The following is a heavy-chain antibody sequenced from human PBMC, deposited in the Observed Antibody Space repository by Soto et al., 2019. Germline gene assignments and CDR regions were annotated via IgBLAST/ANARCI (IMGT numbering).Heavy chain of an antibody. V-gene: IGHV3-7*01. CDR2: IKQDGSEK. D-gene: IGHD3-10*01. J-gene: IGHJ4*02. CDR3: ARGNYGSGSYYILYFDY. CDR1: GFTFSSYW. Sequence: GGSLRLSCAASGFTFSSYWMSWVRQAPGKGLEWVANIKQDGSEKYYVDSVKGRFTISRDNAKNSLYLQMNSLRAEDTAVYYCARGNYGSGSYYILYFDYWGQGTLVTVSS.